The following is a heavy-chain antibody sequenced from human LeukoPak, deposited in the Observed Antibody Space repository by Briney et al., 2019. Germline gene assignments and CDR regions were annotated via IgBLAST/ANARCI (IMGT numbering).Heavy chain of an antibody. CDR3: ARASSSVPNLLDY. CDR1: GFTFRSNW. J-gene: IGHJ4*02. D-gene: IGHD2-2*01. V-gene: IGHV3-74*01. CDR2: ISTDGTST. Sequence: GGSLRLSCAASGFTFRSNWMHWVRQGPGKGLVWVSRISTDGTSTGHAESVKGRFTISRDNAKNTVYPQMNSLRAEDTAVYYCARASSSVPNLLDYWGQGTLVSVSS.